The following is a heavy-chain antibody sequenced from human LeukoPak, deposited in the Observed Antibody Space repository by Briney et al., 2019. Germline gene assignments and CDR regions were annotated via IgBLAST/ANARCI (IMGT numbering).Heavy chain of an antibody. CDR2: ISGSGGST. Sequence: GGSLRLSCAASGFTFSSYAMSWVRQAPGKGLEWVSAISGSGGSTYYADSVKGRFTISRDNSKNTLYLQMNSLRAEDTAVYYCAKDINSGSYYGPFDYWGQGTLVTVSS. V-gene: IGHV3-23*01. CDR1: GFTFSSYA. J-gene: IGHJ4*02. D-gene: IGHD1-26*01. CDR3: AKDINSGSYYGPFDY.